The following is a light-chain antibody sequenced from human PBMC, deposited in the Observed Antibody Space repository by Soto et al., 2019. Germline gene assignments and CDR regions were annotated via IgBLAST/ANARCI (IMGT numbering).Light chain of an antibody. Sequence: QSALTQPPSVSGSPGQSVTISCTGTSTDFVSYNRVSWYQQPPGTAPKLIIYEASNRPSGVPDRFSGSKSGNTASLTISGLQAADEADYYCNSYTRANTLVFGTGTKVTVL. CDR1: STDFVSYNR. V-gene: IGLV2-18*02. CDR2: EAS. J-gene: IGLJ1*01. CDR3: NSYTRANTLV.